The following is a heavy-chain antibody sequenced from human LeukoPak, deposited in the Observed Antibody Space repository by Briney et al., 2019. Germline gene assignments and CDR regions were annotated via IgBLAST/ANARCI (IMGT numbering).Heavy chain of an antibody. CDR3: AKYSRHFDF. Sequence: GGSLCLSCAASGFTFSSNARSWVGQAPGKGREWGSNISNSGENTFYTHSVKGRFTISRDSSKNTLYLQLNSLRAEDTAVYYCAKYSRHFDFWGQGTLVTVSS. CDR2: ISNSGENT. J-gene: IGHJ4*02. V-gene: IGHV3-23*01. D-gene: IGHD5-18*01. CDR1: GFTFSSNA.